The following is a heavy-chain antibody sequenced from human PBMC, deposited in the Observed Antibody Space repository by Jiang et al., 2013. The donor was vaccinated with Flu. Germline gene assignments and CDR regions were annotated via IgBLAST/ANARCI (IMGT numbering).Heavy chain of an antibody. J-gene: IGHJ4*02. CDR1: GYSFTSYW. D-gene: IGHD3-3*01. Sequence: GAEVKKPGESLRISCKSFGYSFTSYWIRLGAPDARERPGVDGEIDPSDSYTNYSPSFQGHVTISADKSISTAYLQWSSLKASDTAMYYCASGFYYDFWSGYLDWGQGTLVTVSS. CDR3: ASGFYYDFWSGYLD. V-gene: IGHV5-10-1*01. CDR2: DPSDSYT.